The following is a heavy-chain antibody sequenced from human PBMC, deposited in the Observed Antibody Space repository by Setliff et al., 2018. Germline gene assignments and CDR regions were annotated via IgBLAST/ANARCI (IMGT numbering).Heavy chain of an antibody. CDR1: GYSFTRHY. J-gene: IGHJ4*02. CDR3: ATGGYSGYDYVY. CDR2: VNPNDGET. Sequence: ASVKVSCKTSGYSFTRHYLHWVRQAPGQGLEWMGMVNPNDGETIYAQKFQGRVTMTEDTSTDTAYMELSSLRSEDTAVYYCATGGYSGYDYVYWGQGTLVTVSS. D-gene: IGHD5-12*01. V-gene: IGHV1-46*01.